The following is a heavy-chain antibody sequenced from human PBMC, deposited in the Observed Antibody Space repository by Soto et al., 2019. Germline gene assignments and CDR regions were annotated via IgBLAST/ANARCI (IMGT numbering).Heavy chain of an antibody. V-gene: IGHV1-69*01. CDR1: GDTFSSYG. D-gene: IGHD2-2*03. CDR3: ARDHGYCTSISCYGDYYYYGMDV. J-gene: IGHJ6*02. Sequence: QVQLVQSGAEVKKPGSSVNVSCKVSGDTFSSYGISWVRQAPGQELEWMGGIIPMYGTANYSQKIQGRVTISADEPTTAAYMELSSLRSEDTAVYLCARDHGYCTSISCYGDYYYYGMDVGGQGTTVTVSS. CDR2: IIPMYGTA.